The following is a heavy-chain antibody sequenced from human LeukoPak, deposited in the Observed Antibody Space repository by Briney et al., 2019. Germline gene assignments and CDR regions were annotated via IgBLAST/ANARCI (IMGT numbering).Heavy chain of an antibody. CDR1: GFTFSSYA. Sequence: GGSLRLSCAASGFTFSSYAMSWVRQAPGKGLEWVSAISGSGGSTYYADSVKGRCTTSRDDSKNTLYLQMNSLRAEDTAVYYCAKVEAVAGIRSVFYYYYGMDVWGQGTTVTVSS. CDR2: ISGSGGST. V-gene: IGHV3-23*01. D-gene: IGHD6-19*01. J-gene: IGHJ6*02. CDR3: AKVEAVAGIRSVFYYYYGMDV.